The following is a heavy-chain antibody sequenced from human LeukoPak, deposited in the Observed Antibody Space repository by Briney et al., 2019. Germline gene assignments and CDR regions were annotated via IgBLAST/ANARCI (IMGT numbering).Heavy chain of an antibody. D-gene: IGHD2-2*01. CDR2: INPNSGGT. J-gene: IGHJ4*02. CDR1: EYTFTSYY. Sequence: ASVKVSCKASEYTFTSYYMHWVRQAPGQGLEWMGWINPNSGGTSYAQKFQGRVTMTRDTSSSTAYMELSRLRSDDTAVYYCARGRGYCSSTSCYGGDYWGQGTLVTVSS. V-gene: IGHV1-2*02. CDR3: ARGRGYCSSTSCYGGDY.